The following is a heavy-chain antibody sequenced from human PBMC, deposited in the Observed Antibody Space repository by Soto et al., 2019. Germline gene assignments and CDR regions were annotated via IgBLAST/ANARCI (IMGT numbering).Heavy chain of an antibody. D-gene: IGHD1-26*01. J-gene: IGHJ4*02. CDR3: ARLVVGATSDFDY. CDR1: GFTVSSNY. CDR2: IYSGGST. Sequence: GGSLILSCAASGFTVSSNYMSWVRQAPGKGLEWVSVIYSGGSTYYADSVKGRFTISRDNSKNTLYLQMNSLRAEDTAVYYCARLVVGATSDFDYWGQQT. V-gene: IGHV3-66*04.